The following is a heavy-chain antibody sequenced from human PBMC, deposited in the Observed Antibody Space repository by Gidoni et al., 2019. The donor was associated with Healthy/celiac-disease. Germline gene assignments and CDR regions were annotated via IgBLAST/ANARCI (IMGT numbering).Heavy chain of an antibody. V-gene: IGHV4-34*01. CDR2: ISHSGST. J-gene: IGHJ4*02. D-gene: IGHD2-15*01. CDR1: GCSFSGYY. Sequence: HVQLQQCVAGLFKPSETLSPTCAVYGCSFSGYYCSWIRQPPGKGLEWIWKISHSGSTNYNPSIKSRFTISVDTDKNKLYLKLSYVTAAETAVYYCVRWRSSVVVAATKDGYYFDYWGKGTLVTVSS. CDR3: VRWRSSVVVAATKDGYYFDY.